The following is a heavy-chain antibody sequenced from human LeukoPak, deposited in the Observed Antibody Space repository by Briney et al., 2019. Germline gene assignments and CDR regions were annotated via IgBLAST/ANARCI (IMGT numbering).Heavy chain of an antibody. CDR1: GGSISSSSYY. D-gene: IGHD3-3*01. CDR2: IYYSGST. Sequence: SETLSLTCTVSGGSISSSSYYWGWIRQPPGKGLEWIGSIYYSGSTYYNPSLKSRVTISVDTSKNQFSLKLSSVTAADTAVYYCARAKYYDFSSGYMTYYFDSWGQGALVTVSS. J-gene: IGHJ4*02. CDR3: ARAKYYDFSSGYMTYYFDS. V-gene: IGHV4-39*07.